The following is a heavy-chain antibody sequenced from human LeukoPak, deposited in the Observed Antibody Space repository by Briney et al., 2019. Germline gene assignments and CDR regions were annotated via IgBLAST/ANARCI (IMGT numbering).Heavy chain of an antibody. Sequence: ASVKVPCKASGYTFDVYYIHWVRQAPGQGLEWMGMFNPSSSDTNYAQRFQGRVTLTRDTSTTTVYMNLSGLRPEDTAVYYCAGGRTVTNDFDLWGRGTLLTVSS. D-gene: IGHD4-17*01. J-gene: IGHJ2*01. CDR2: FNPSSSDT. V-gene: IGHV1-46*02. CDR3: AGGRTVTNDFDL. CDR1: GYTFDVYY.